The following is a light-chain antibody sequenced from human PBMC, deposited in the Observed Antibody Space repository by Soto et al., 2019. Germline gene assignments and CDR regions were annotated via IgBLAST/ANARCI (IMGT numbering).Light chain of an antibody. CDR2: GAT. CDR1: QAIRNN. Sequence: AIQMTQSPSSLSASIGDRVTITCRARQAIRNNLGWYQQKPGEAPKLLMFGATMLQTGVPSRFGCGGSGTDFTLTITSLQPEDFATYYCLQDYSYPRTVGQGTKVEIK. CDR3: LQDYSYPRT. V-gene: IGKV1-6*02. J-gene: IGKJ1*01.